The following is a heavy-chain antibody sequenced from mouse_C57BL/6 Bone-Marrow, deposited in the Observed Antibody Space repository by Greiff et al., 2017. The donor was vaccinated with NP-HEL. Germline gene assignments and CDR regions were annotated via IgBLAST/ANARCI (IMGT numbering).Heavy chain of an antibody. V-gene: IGHV5-12*01. CDR2: ISNGGGST. D-gene: IGHD1-1*01. Sequence: EVQVVESGGGLVQPGGSLKLSCAASGFTFSDYYMYWVRQTPEKRLEWVAYISNGGGSTYYPDTVKGRFTISRDNAKNTLYLQMSRLKSEDTAMYYCARHAVVSMDYWGQGTSVTVSS. J-gene: IGHJ4*01. CDR3: ARHAVVSMDY. CDR1: GFTFSDYY.